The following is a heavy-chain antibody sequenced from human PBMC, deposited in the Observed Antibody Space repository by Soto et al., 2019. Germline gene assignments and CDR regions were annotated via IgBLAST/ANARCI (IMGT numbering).Heavy chain of an antibody. CDR2: INPSGGST. V-gene: IGHV1-46*01. CDR3: ARVSYSGSSWFPFEY. D-gene: IGHD6-13*01. CDR1: GYTFANYY. J-gene: IGHJ4*02. Sequence: QVQLVQSGSEVKKPGASVMLSCKASGYTFANYYMHWVRQAPGQGLEWMGIINPSGGSTTYAQKFQGRVTMTRDTSTSTVYMELSSLISEDTAMYYCARVSYSGSSWFPFEYWGQGTLVTVSS.